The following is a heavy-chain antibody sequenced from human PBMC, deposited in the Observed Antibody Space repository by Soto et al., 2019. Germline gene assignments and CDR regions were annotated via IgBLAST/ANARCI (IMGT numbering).Heavy chain of an antibody. V-gene: IGHV1-46*01. J-gene: IGHJ5*02. CDR2: INPSTVST. CDR3: ARARGGIVGATTYWFDP. Sequence: ASVKVSCKASGYTFTSYYMHWVRQAPGQGLEWMGIINPSTVSTIYAQKFQGRVTMTRDTSTSTVYMELSSLRSEDTAVYYCARARGGIVGATTYWFDPWGQGTLVTVSS. CDR1: GYTFTSYY. D-gene: IGHD1-26*01.